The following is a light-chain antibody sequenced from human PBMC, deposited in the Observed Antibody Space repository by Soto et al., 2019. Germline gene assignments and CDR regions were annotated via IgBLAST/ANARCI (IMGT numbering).Light chain of an antibody. CDR3: ATWDDTLRSWV. Sequence: QSVLTQPPSASGTPGQRVTISCSGSNSNIGTNAVNWNQQIPGTAPKLLIYNNNQRPSGVPDRFSGSKSGTSASLTISGLHSDDEADYPCATWDDTLRSWVFGGGTKLTVL. J-gene: IGLJ3*02. CDR2: NNN. V-gene: IGLV1-44*01. CDR1: NSNIGTNA.